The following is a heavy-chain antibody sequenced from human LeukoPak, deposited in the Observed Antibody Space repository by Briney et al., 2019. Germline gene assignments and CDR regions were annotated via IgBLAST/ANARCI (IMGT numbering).Heavy chain of an antibody. J-gene: IGHJ4*02. V-gene: IGHV5-51*01. CDR3: ARNLGRDFWSGYYYY. CDR1: GYSFPSYW. Sequence: GESLKISCKGSGYSFPSYWIGWVRQMSGKGLEWMVIIYPGDSDTRYSPSFQGQVTISADTSIRTAYLQWSSLKASDTAMYYCARNLGRDFWSGYYYYWGQGTLVTVSS. D-gene: IGHD3-3*01. CDR2: IYPGDSDT.